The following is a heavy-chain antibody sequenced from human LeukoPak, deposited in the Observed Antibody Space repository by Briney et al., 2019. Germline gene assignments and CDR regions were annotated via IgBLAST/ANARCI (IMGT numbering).Heavy chain of an antibody. CDR2: ISGSGGST. V-gene: IGHV3-23*01. D-gene: IGHD3-10*01. CDR3: AKLLGSGSYYYYYYGMDV. Sequence: GGSLRLSCAASGFTFSSYAMSWVRQAPGKGLEWVSAISGSGGSTYYADSVKGRFTISRDNSKNTLYLQMNSLRAEDTAVYYCAKLLGSGSYYYYYYGMDVWGKGTTVTVSS. J-gene: IGHJ6*04. CDR1: GFTFSSYA.